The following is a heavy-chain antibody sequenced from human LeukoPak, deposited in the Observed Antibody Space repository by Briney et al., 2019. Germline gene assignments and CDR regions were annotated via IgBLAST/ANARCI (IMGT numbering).Heavy chain of an antibody. CDR1: GFTVSSNY. Sequence: GGSLRLSCAAPGFTVSSNYMSWVRQAPGKGLESLSVIYSGGSTYYADSVKARFTISRDNSKNMLYLQLNSLRADGTAVYYCSRRVGQHSSGYYYYYYYGMDVWGQGTTVTVSS. D-gene: IGHD3-22*01. CDR3: SRRVGQHSSGYYYYYYYGMDV. J-gene: IGHJ6*02. V-gene: IGHV3-66*01. CDR2: IYSGGST.